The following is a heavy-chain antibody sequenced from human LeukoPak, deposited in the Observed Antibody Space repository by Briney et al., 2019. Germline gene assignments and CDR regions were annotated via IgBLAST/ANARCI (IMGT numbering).Heavy chain of an antibody. V-gene: IGHV3-9*01. D-gene: IGHD3-3*01. CDR1: GFTFDDYA. J-gene: IGHJ4*02. CDR2: ISWNSGSI. CDR3: AKTDRYDFWSGYYFDY. Sequence: GGSLRPSCAASGFTFDDYAMHWVRQAPGKGLEWVSGISWNSGSIGYADSVKGRFTISRDNAKNSLYLQMNSLRAEDTALYYCAKTDRYDFWSGYYFDYWGQGTLVTVSS.